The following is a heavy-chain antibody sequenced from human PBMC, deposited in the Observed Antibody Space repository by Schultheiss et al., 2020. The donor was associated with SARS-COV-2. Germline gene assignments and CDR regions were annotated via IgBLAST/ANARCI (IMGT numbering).Heavy chain of an antibody. CDR3: ARDRYCSGGSCHRDSRAFDI. J-gene: IGHJ3*02. CDR1: GFSVSSNN. Sequence: GGSLRLSCAASGFSVSSNNMSWVRQAPGKGLEWVSVIYRGGSTYYADSVKGRFTISRHNSKNTLYLQMNSLRAEDTAVYYCARDRYCSGGSCHRDSRAFDIWGQGTMVTVSS. D-gene: IGHD2-15*01. CDR2: IYRGGST. V-gene: IGHV3-53*04.